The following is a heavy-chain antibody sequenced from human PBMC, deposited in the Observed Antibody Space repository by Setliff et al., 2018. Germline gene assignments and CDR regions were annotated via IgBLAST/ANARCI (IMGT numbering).Heavy chain of an antibody. CDR3: ARSRTVAVKGGVFAV. CDR1: GGSISSSSYY. CDR2: IYDSGRT. J-gene: IGHJ2*01. D-gene: IGHD6-19*01. Sequence: PSETLSLTCTVSGGSISSSSYYWGWIRQPPGKGLEWVGTIYDSGRTYYNPSLKSRVTISLDTSKNQFSLELTSVTAADTAVYYCARSRTVAVKGGVFAVWGRGTLVTVSS. V-gene: IGHV4-39*07.